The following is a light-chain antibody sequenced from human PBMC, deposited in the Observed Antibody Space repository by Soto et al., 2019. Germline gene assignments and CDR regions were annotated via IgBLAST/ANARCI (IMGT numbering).Light chain of an antibody. J-gene: IGLJ2*01. CDR1: SSNIGAGYS. CDR2: GNT. Sequence: QSVLTQPPSVSGAPGQRVTISCTGNSSNIGAGYSVHWYQQLPATAPKLLIYGNTNRPSGVPDRFSGSKSGPSGSLAITGLQAEDEADYYCQSYDYSLSGVVFGGGTKLTVL. CDR3: QSYDYSLSGVV. V-gene: IGLV1-40*01.